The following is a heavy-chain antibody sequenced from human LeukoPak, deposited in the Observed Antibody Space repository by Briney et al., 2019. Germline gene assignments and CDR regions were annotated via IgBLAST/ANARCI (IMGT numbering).Heavy chain of an antibody. CDR1: GYTFTGYY. D-gene: IGHD1-26*01. J-gene: IGHJ6*02. CDR2: INPNSGGT. Sequence: ASVKVSCKASGYTFTGYYMHWVRQAPGQGLEWMGWINPNSGGTNYAQKFQGRVTMTRDTSISTAYMELSRLRSDDAAVYYCARLLSGSYYYYYGMDVWGQGTTVTVSS. V-gene: IGHV1-2*02. CDR3: ARLLSGSYYYYYGMDV.